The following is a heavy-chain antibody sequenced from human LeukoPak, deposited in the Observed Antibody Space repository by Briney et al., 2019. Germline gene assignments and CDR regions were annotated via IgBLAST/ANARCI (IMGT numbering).Heavy chain of an antibody. J-gene: IGHJ4*02. CDR3: ARERSCSGWSSSCPLDY. Sequence: PGGSLRLSCAASGLTFSSYGMHWVRQAPGKGLEWVAVIWYDGSNKYYADSVKGRFTISRDNSKNTLYLQMNSLRAEDTAVYYCARERSCSGWSSSCPLDYWGQGTLVTVSS. V-gene: IGHV3-33*01. CDR2: IWYDGSNK. D-gene: IGHD6-13*01. CDR1: GLTFSSYG.